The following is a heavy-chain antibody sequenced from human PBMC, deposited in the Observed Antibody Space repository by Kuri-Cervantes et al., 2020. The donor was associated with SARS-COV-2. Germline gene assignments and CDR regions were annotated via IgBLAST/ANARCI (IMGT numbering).Heavy chain of an antibody. CDR3: ARDMQILTGHYYLNFDY. J-gene: IGHJ4*02. D-gene: IGHD3-9*01. CDR1: GFTFSSYW. V-gene: IGHV3-7*05. Sequence: GGSLRLSCAVSGFTFSSYWMSWVHQAPGKGLEWVADIKHDGGEEYYVDSVKGRFTISRDNAKNSLYLQMHSLRAEDTAVYYCARDMQILTGHYYLNFDYWGQGTLVTVSS. CDR2: IKHDGGEE.